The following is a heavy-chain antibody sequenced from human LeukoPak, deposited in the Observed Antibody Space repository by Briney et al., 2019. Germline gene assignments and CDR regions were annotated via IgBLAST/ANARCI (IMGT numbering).Heavy chain of an antibody. CDR3: ARGYSSSWYRIDY. D-gene: IGHD6-13*01. V-gene: IGHV4-59*01. J-gene: IGHJ4*02. Sequence: SETLSLTCSVSGVSISGSYWNWIRQPPGKGLEWIGYIYYSGSTNYNPSLKSRVTISVDTSKNQCSLKLSSVTAADTAVYYCARGYSSSWYRIDYWGQGTLVTVSS. CDR1: GVSISGSY. CDR2: IYYSGST.